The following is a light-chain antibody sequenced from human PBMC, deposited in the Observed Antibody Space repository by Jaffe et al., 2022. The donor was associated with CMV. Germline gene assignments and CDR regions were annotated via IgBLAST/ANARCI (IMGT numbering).Light chain of an antibody. Sequence: QSVLTQPPSASGTPGQRVTISCSGSSSNIGTNSVNWYQQLPGTAPKLLIYNNNQRPSGVPDRFSGSKSGTSASLAISGLQSEDEAAYYCAAWDDSLSGWVFGGGTKVTVL. V-gene: IGLV1-44*01. CDR2: NNN. CDR1: SSNIGTNS. CDR3: AAWDDSLSGWV. J-gene: IGLJ3*02.